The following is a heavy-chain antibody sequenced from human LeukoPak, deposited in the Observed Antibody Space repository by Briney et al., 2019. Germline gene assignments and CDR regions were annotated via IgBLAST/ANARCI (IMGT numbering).Heavy chain of an antibody. CDR1: GGSFSGYY. CDR2: IYYSGST. Sequence: SETLSLTCAVYGGSFSGYYWSWIRQPPGKGLEWIGYIYYSGSTNYNPSLKSRVTISVDTSKNQFSLKLSSVTAADTAVYYCARLDPDYDFWSGYSHWGQGTLVTVSS. J-gene: IGHJ4*02. V-gene: IGHV4-59*08. CDR3: ARLDPDYDFWSGYSH. D-gene: IGHD3-3*01.